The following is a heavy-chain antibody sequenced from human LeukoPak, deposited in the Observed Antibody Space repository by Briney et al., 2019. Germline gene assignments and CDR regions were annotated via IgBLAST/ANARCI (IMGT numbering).Heavy chain of an antibody. V-gene: IGHV3-66*01. CDR3: AREGSSSSGGYAFDI. J-gene: IGHJ3*02. Sequence: GGSLRLSCAASGFTVSSNYMSWVRQAPGQGLEWVSVIYSGGSTYYADSVKGRFTISRDNSKNTLYLQMNSLRAEDTAVYYCAREGSSSSGGYAFDIWGQGTMVTVSS. CDR1: GFTVSSNY. CDR2: IYSGGST. D-gene: IGHD6-6*01.